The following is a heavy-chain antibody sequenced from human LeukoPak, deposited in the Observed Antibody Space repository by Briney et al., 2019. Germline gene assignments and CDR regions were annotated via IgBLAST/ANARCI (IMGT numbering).Heavy chain of an antibody. Sequence: SVKVSCKASGDTFSSHTINWVRQAPGQGLEWMGRIIPFIGVTKYAQKFQAKVTITADKSTSTAYMELSSLKSEDTAVYYCARGYCTSTTCYMYNWLDPWGQGTLVTVSS. CDR3: ARGYCTSTTCYMYNWLDP. CDR2: IIPFIGVT. D-gene: IGHD2-2*02. V-gene: IGHV1-69*02. CDR1: GDTFSSHT. J-gene: IGHJ5*02.